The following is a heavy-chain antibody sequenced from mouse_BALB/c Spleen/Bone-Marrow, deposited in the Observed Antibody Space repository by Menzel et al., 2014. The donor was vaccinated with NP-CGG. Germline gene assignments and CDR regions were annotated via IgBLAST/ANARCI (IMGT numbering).Heavy chain of an antibody. CDR3: ARDRTYYYGMDY. J-gene: IGHJ4*01. CDR1: GFPFSSYG. Sequence: EVKLVESGGGLVQPGGSLKLSCAASGFPFSSYGMSWVRQTPDKRLELVATINSNGGSTYYPDSVKGRFTISRDNGKNTLYLQMSSLKSEDSAMFCCARDRTYYYGMDYWGQGTSVTGSS. V-gene: IGHV5-6-3*01. CDR2: INSNGGST.